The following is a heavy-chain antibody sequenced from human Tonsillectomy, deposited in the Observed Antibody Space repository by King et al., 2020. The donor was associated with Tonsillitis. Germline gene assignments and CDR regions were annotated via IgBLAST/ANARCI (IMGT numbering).Heavy chain of an antibody. J-gene: IGHJ4*02. Sequence: VQLVESGGGVVQPGRSLRLSCAASGFTFSSYAMHGVRQAPGKGLEGVAVLSYDGSSKHYADSVKGRFTISRDNSKNTVYLQMNSLRAEDTALYYCARVKESGSFYGYFEHWGQGAMVTVSS. V-gene: IGHV3-30-3*01. CDR3: ARVKESGSFYGYFEH. CDR1: GFTFSSYA. D-gene: IGHD1-26*01. CDR2: LSYDGSSK.